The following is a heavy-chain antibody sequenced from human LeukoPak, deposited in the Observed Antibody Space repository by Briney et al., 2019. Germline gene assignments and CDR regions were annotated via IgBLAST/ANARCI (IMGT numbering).Heavy chain of an antibody. CDR3: ARHGLGSGWYYFDF. CDR2: IDPSDSYT. D-gene: IGHD6-19*01. Sequence: GASLEISCKGSGSSFTTYWINWVRQMPGKGLEWMGRIDPSDSYTNYSPSFQGHVSFSADKSISTVYLQWSSLKASDTAMYYCARHGLGSGWYYFDFWGQGTLVTVSS. CDR1: GSSFTTYW. V-gene: IGHV5-10-1*01. J-gene: IGHJ4*02.